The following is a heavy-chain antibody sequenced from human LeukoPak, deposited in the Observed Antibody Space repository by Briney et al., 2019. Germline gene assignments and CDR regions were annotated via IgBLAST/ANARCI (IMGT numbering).Heavy chain of an antibody. Sequence: GESLKISCKGSGYSFASYWIGWVRQMPGKGLEWMGIIYPGDSDTRYSPSFQGQVTISADKSISTAYLQWSSLKASDTAMYYCARQGNYYDSSGSPGYWGQGTLVTVSS. CDR3: ARQGNYYDSSGSPGY. V-gene: IGHV5-51*01. CDR1: GYSFASYW. J-gene: IGHJ4*02. D-gene: IGHD3-22*01. CDR2: IYPGDSDT.